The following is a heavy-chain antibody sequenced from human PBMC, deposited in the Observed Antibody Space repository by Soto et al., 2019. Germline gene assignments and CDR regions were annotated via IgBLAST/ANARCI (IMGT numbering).Heavy chain of an antibody. V-gene: IGHV3-23*01. CDR1: GFTFSSYA. D-gene: IGHD3-3*01. J-gene: IGHJ6*02. CDR2: ISGSGGST. CDR3: AKLLPYYDFWSGYDSGGMDV. Sequence: GGSLRLSCAASGFTFSSYAMSWVRQAPGKGLEWVSAISGSGGSTYYADSVKGRFTISRDNSKNTLYLQMNSLRAEDTAVYYCAKLLPYYDFWSGYDSGGMDVWGQGTTVTVSS.